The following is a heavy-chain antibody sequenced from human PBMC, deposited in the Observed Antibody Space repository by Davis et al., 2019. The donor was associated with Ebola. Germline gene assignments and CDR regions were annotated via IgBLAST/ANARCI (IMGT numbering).Heavy chain of an antibody. J-gene: IGHJ4*02. Sequence: PGGSLRLSCAASGFTFDDYAMHWVRQAPGKGLEWVSGISWNSGSIGYADSVKGRFTISRDNAKNSLYLQMNSLRAEDTALYYCAKDTTKLRFLEWLLFGGFDYWGQGTLVTVSS. CDR1: GFTFDDYA. CDR3: AKDTTKLRFLEWLLFGGFDY. V-gene: IGHV3-9*01. D-gene: IGHD3-3*01. CDR2: ISWNSGSI.